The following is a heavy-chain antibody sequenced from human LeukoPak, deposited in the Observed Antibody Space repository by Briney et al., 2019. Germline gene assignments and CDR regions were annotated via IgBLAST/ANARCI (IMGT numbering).Heavy chain of an antibody. CDR1: GGTFSSYA. D-gene: IGHD7-27*01. Sequence: SVKVSCKASGGTFSSYAISWVRQAPGQGLEWMGGIIPIFGTANYAQKFQGRVTITAGESTSTAYMELSSLRSEDTAVYYCARETNWGSPGAFDIWGQGTMVTVSS. CDR2: IIPIFGTA. CDR3: ARETNWGSPGAFDI. V-gene: IGHV1-69*13. J-gene: IGHJ3*02.